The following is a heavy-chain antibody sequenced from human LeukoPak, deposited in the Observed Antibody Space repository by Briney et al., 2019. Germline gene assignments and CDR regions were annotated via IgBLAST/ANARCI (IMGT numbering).Heavy chain of an antibody. CDR1: GGSISSSSYY. Sequence: SETLSLTCTVSGGSISSSSYYWGWIRQPPGKGLEWIGTIYYSGSTYYNPSLKSRVTMSVDTSKNQFSLKLSPVTAADTAVYYCARRSCSGGTCYSISWFDPWGQGTLVTVSS. CDR2: IYYSGST. D-gene: IGHD2-15*01. J-gene: IGHJ5*02. V-gene: IGHV4-39*01. CDR3: ARRSCSGGTCYSISWFDP.